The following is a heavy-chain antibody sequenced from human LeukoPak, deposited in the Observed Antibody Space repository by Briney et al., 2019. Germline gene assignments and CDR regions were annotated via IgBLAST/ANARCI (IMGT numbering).Heavy chain of an antibody. J-gene: IGHJ4*02. V-gene: IGHV3-74*01. Sequence: PGGSLRLSCAASGFTFSNNWMHWVRQAPGKGLVWVSRINSDGRTTTYAGSVKGRFTISRDNANNTLYLQMNSLRAEDTAVYYCAMIKEGWGQGTLVTVSS. D-gene: IGHD3-22*01. CDR2: INSDGRTT. CDR1: GFTFSNNW. CDR3: AMIKEG.